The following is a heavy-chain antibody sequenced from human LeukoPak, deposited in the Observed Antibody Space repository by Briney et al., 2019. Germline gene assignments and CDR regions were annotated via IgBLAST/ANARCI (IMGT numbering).Heavy chain of an antibody. CDR3: ARDRYSSSSDPYFDY. CDR1: GGSISSGSYY. V-gene: IGHV4-61*02. D-gene: IGHD6-6*01. Sequence: PSETLSLTCTVSGGSISSGSYYWSWIRQPAGKGLEWIGRIYTSGSTNYNPSLKGRVTISVDTSKNQFSLKLSSVTAADTAVYYCARDRYSSSSDPYFDYWGQGTLVTVSS. CDR2: IYTSGST. J-gene: IGHJ4*02.